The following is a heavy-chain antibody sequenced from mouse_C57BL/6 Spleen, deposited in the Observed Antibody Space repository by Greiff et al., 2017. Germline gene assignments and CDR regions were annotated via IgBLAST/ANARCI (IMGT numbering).Heavy chain of an antibody. CDR3: ARIRLLRDYYAMDY. CDR1: GFSLTSYG. CDR2: IWSGGST. D-gene: IGHD2-3*01. Sequence: VQVVESGPGLVQPSQSLSITCTVSGFSLTSYGVHWDRQSPGKGLEWLGVIWSGGSTDYNAAFISRLSISKDNSKSQVFFKMNSLQADDTAIYYCARIRLLRDYYAMDYWGQGTSVTVSS. J-gene: IGHJ4*01. V-gene: IGHV2-2*01.